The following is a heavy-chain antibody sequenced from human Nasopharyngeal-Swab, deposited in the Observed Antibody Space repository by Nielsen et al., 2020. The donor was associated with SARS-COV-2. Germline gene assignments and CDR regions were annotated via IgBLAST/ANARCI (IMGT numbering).Heavy chain of an antibody. CDR1: GFTFRSYS. V-gene: IGHV3-21*01. D-gene: IGHD6-6*01. J-gene: IGHJ6*02. CDR3: ARYIIAARPLSYYYGMDV. Sequence: GGSLRLSCAASGFTFRSYSMNWVRQAPGKGLEGVSSISSSSSYIYYADSVKGRFTISRDNAKNSLYLQMNSLRAEDTAVYYCARYIIAARPLSYYYGMDVWGQGTTVTVSS. CDR2: ISSSSSYI.